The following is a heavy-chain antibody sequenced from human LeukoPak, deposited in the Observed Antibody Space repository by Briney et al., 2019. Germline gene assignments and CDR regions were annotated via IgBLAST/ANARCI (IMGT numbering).Heavy chain of an antibody. CDR2: IYPGDSET. V-gene: IGHV5-51*01. J-gene: IGHJ4*02. Sequence: GESLKISCKGSGYSFTSYWIVWVRQMPGKGLEWMGIIYPGDSETRYSPSFQGQVTISADKSISTAYLQWSSLKASDTAMYYCARHRTTRRGFIDYWGQGTLVTVSS. D-gene: IGHD1-1*01. CDR1: GYSFTSYW. CDR3: ARHRTTRRGFIDY.